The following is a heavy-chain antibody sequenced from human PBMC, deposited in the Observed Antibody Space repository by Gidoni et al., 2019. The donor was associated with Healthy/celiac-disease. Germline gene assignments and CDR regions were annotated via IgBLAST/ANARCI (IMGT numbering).Heavy chain of an antibody. V-gene: IGHV3-23*01. CDR2: ISGIGGST. J-gene: IGHJ2*01. CDR3: AKDSLRDGDYVLTYWYFDL. Sequence: EVQLLESGGGLVQPGGSLRLSCAASGFTFSSDAMRWVRQAPGKGLEWVSAISGIGGSTYYADSVKGRFTISRDNSKNTLYLQMNSLRAEDTAVYYCAKDSLRDGDYVLTYWYFDLWGRGTLVTVSS. D-gene: IGHD4-17*01. CDR1: GFTFSSDA.